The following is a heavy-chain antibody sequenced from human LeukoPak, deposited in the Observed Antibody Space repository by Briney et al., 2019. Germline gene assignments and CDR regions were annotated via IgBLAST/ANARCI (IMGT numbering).Heavy chain of an antibody. J-gene: IGHJ4*02. CDR1: GGSFSGYY. Sequence: SETLSLTCAVYGGSFSGYYWSWLRQPPGKGLEWLGEINHSGSTNYNPSLKSRVTISVDTSKNQFSLKLSSVTAADTAVYYCASRRGYYGSGSYFYWGQGTLVTVSS. V-gene: IGHV4-34*01. D-gene: IGHD3-10*01. CDR3: ASRRGYYGSGSYFY. CDR2: INHSGST.